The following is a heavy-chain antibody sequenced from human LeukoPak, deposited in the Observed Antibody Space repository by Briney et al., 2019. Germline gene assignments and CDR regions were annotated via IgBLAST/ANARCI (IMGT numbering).Heavy chain of an antibody. V-gene: IGHV4-34*01. CDR2: INDSGRT. J-gene: IGHJ6*03. D-gene: IGHD1-7*01. CDR1: GGSFSNYY. CDR3: ARRWNYGRNYYIDV. Sequence: SETLSLTCAVYGGSFSNYYWSWIRQPPGKGLEWIGEINDSGRTNYNPSPMSRVTVSVDTSKNQFSLRLTSVTATDTAVYYCARRWNYGRNYYIDVWGEGATVSVSS.